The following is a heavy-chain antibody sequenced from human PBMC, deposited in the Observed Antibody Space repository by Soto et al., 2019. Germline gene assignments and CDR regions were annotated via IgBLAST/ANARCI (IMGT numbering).Heavy chain of an antibody. D-gene: IGHD6-13*01. Sequence: QVQLQESGPGLVKPSQTLSLICTVSGGSINSGGYYWNWIRQHQGKGLEWIGYIFYSGSTYYKPFLASLVTISADTSENNSSMNLSHVTAADTAVYFCARGYRQSGYSSSCVFDYWGQGTLVNVSS. CDR3: ARGYRQSGYSSSCVFDY. CDR1: GGSINSGGYY. V-gene: IGHV4-31*01. J-gene: IGHJ4*02. CDR2: IFYSGST.